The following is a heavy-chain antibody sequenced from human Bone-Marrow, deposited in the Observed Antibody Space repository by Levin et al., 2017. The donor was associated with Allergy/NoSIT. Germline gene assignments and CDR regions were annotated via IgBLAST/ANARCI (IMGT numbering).Heavy chain of an antibody. CDR1: GFTFSSYA. CDR2: ISYDGSNK. J-gene: IGHJ6*02. CDR3: ARDKVVGAIKYYYGMDV. D-gene: IGHD1-26*01. Sequence: GGSLRLSCAASGFTFSSYAMHWVRQAPGKGLEWVAVISYDGSNKYYADSVKGRFTISRDNSKNTLYLQMNSLRAEDTAVYYCARDKVVGAIKYYYGMDVWGQGTTVTVSS. V-gene: IGHV3-30-3*01.